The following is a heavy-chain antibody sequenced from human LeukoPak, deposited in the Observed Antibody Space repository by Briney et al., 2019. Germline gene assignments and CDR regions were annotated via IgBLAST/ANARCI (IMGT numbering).Heavy chain of an antibody. Sequence: PGGSLRLSCAASGFTFSSYAMSWVRQAPGKGLEWVSGISGSYGSTYYADSVKGRFTISRDNSKNTLFLQMNSLRAEDTAVYYCARSMVRGVIGGVDCWGQGTLVTVSS. J-gene: IGHJ4*02. CDR3: ARSMVRGVIGGVDC. CDR1: GFTFSSYA. CDR2: ISGSYGST. V-gene: IGHV3-23*01. D-gene: IGHD3-10*01.